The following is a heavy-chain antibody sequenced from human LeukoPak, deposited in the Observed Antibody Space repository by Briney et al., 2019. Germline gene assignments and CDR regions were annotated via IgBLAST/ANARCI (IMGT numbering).Heavy chain of an antibody. CDR1: GFTFSSYS. V-gene: IGHV3-21*01. CDR3: ARDPGYSTTGLFAY. Sequence: GGSLRLSCAASGFTFSSYSMNWVRQAPGKGLEWVASISSSSSYIYSADSVKGRLTISRDNAKNSLYLQMNSLRAEDTAVYYCARDPGYSTTGLFAYWGQGTLVTVSS. CDR2: ISSSSSYI. D-gene: IGHD5-18*01. J-gene: IGHJ4*02.